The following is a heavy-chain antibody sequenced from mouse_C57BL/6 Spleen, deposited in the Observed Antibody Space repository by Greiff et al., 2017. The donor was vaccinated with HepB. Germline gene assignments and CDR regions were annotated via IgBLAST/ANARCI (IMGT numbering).Heavy chain of an antibody. CDR2: ISSGSSTI. D-gene: IGHD2-4*01. J-gene: IGHJ4*01. V-gene: IGHV5-17*01. CDR3: ARFYDYEDAMDY. CDR1: GFTFSDYG. Sequence: DVHLVESGGGLVKPGGSLKLSCAASGFTFSDYGMHWVRQAPEKGLEWVAYISSGSSTIYYADTVKGRFTISRDNAKNTLFLQMTSLRSEDTAMYYCARFYDYEDAMDYWGQGTSVTVSS.